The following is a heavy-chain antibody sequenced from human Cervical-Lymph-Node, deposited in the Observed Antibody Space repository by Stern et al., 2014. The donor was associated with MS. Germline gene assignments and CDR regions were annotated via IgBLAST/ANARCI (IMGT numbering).Heavy chain of an antibody. CDR3: ATTRWDLFTWNWFDP. Sequence: QVQLVESGPGLVKPSQTLSLTCTVSGGSISSSGYYWSWIRQPADKGLEWIGRIHDSGSTYYNPSLKSRVTISMDTAQNPLPLKRPSGTAADTAVYYCATTRWDLFTWNWFDPWGQGTLVTVSS. D-gene: IGHD1-26*01. CDR2: IHDSGST. CDR1: GGSISSSGYY. J-gene: IGHJ5*02. V-gene: IGHV4-61*02.